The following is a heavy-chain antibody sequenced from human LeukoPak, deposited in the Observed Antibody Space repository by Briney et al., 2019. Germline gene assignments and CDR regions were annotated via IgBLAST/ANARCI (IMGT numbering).Heavy chain of an antibody. Sequence: GALRLSCAASGFTFSSYGMHWVRQAPGKGLEWVAVISYDGSNKYYADSVKGRFTISRDNSKNTLYLQMNSLRAEDTAVYYCAKDLRYNWNLGNAFDIWGKGTMVSVSS. CDR1: GFTFSSYG. CDR3: AKDLRYNWNLGNAFDI. J-gene: IGHJ3*02. CDR2: ISYDGSNK. D-gene: IGHD1-1*01. V-gene: IGHV3-30*18.